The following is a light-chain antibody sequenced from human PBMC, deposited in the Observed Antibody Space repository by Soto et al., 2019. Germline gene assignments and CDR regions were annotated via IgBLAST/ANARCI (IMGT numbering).Light chain of an antibody. CDR2: DAS. V-gene: IGKV3-11*01. Sequence: EVVLTQSPATLSLSPGERATLTCRASRSVSSYLAWYQQKPGQAPRLLMYDASNRATGIPARFSGSGSGTDFTLTISSLEPEDSAVYYCQQRDNWPPTWTFGQGTKVEIK. CDR1: RSVSSY. J-gene: IGKJ1*01. CDR3: QQRDNWPPTWT.